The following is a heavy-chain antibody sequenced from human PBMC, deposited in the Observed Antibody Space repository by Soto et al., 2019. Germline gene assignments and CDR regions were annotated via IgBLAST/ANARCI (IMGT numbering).Heavy chain of an antibody. Sequence: GGSLRLSCAASGFTFSSYGMHWVRQAPGKGLEWVAVIWYDGSNKYYADSVKGRFTISRDNSKNTLYLQMNSLRAEDTAVYYCARDLNYYDSSGYRYYYYGMDVWGQGTTVTVSS. CDR1: GFTFSSYG. CDR3: ARDLNYYDSSGYRYYYYGMDV. CDR2: IWYDGSNK. J-gene: IGHJ6*02. D-gene: IGHD3-22*01. V-gene: IGHV3-33*01.